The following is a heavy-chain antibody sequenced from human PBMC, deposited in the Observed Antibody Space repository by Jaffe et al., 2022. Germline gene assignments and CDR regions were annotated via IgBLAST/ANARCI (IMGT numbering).Heavy chain of an antibody. Sequence: QVQLQESGPGLVKPSETLSLTCAVSGYSISSGYYWGWIRQPPGKGLEWIGSIYHSGSTYYNPSLKSRVTISVDTSKNQFSLKLSSVTAADTAVYYCARDVPAAGNWVDGFDYWGQGTLVTVSS. D-gene: IGHD6-13*01. CDR3: ARDVPAAGNWVDGFDY. J-gene: IGHJ4*02. V-gene: IGHV4-38-2*02. CDR2: IYHSGST. CDR1: GYSISSGYY.